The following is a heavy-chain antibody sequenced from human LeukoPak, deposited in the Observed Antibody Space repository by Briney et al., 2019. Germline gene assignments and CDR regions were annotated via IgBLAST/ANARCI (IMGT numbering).Heavy chain of an antibody. V-gene: IGHV4-34*01. CDR3: ARIRCGHTDDRCYNY. D-gene: IGHD2-8*01. J-gene: IGHJ4*02. CDR2: INHSGGT. CDR1: GVPISGFF. Sequence: PSETLSLTCAVQGVPISGFFWSWIRQPPGKGLEWIAEINHSGGTNYNPSPKSRATISVDTSENQFSLRVTSVTAADTAVYYCARIRCGHTDDRCYNYWGQGTLVTVSS.